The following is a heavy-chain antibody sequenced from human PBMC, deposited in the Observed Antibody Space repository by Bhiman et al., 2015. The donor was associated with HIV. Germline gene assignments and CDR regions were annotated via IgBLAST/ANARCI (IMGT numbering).Heavy chain of an antibody. J-gene: IGHJ4*02. V-gene: IGHV3-33*08. D-gene: IGHD4-17*01. CDR1: AFTFSSYA. CDR3: ATYNGDYGSEYYGY. Sequence: QVQLVESGGGVVQPGRSLRLSCAASAFTFSSYAMDWVRQAPGKGLEWVAVIWFDGSYKNYADSVKGRFTISRDNSKNTLSLQMNSLRAEDTAVYYCATYNGDYGSEYYGYWGQGTLVTVSS. CDR2: IWFDGSYK.